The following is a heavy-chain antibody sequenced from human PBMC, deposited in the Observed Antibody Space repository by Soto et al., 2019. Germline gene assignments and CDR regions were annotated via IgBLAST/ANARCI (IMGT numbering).Heavy chain of an antibody. V-gene: IGHV3-66*01. CDR1: GFIFGSYA. CDR3: AREGDGSRWFNYFDY. CDR2: IYSGDST. D-gene: IGHD6-13*01. J-gene: IGHJ4*02. Sequence: GGSLRLSCAASGFIFGSYAMDWVRQAPGKGLEWVSVIYSGDSTYYADSVKGRFTISRDNAKNSLYLQMNSLRAEDTAVYYCAREGDGSRWFNYFDYWGQGTQVTVSS.